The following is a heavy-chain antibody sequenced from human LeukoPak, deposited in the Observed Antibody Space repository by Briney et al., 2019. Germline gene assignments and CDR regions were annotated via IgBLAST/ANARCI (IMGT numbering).Heavy chain of an antibody. D-gene: IGHD4-17*01. J-gene: IGHJ4*02. CDR3: ATDYGDYHFDY. V-gene: IGHV1-46*01. CDR2: INPSGGST. Sequence: ASVKVSCKASGYTFTSYYMHWVRRAPGQGLEWMGIINPSGGSTSYAQKFQGRVTMTRDTSTSTVYMELSSLRSEDTAVYYCATDYGDYHFDYWGQGTLVTVSS. CDR1: GYTFTSYY.